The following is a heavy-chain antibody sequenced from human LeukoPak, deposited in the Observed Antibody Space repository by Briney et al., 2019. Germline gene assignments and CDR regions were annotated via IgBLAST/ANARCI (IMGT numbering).Heavy chain of an antibody. D-gene: IGHD3-10*01. CDR3: ARDSTRGAPNYYFDY. V-gene: IGHV1-46*01. CDR1: GYTFTSNF. J-gene: IGHJ4*02. CDR2: INPSGGST. Sequence: ASVKVSCTASGYTFTSNFMHWVRQAPGQGLEWMGIINPSGGSTTYAQKFQGRVTMSRDTSTTTVYMELSSLRSEDTAVYYCARDSTRGAPNYYFDYWGQGTLVTVSS.